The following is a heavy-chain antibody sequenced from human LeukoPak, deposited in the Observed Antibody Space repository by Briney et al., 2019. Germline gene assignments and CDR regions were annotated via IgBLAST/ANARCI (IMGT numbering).Heavy chain of an antibody. V-gene: IGHV1-2*02. CDR3: ARGAEQQRLAHFDY. J-gene: IGHJ4*02. CDR1: GYIFTGYY. CDR2: INPNNGGT. Sequence: ASVTVSCKASGYIFTGYYLHWVRQAPGQGLEWMGWINPNNGGTKSAQKFQGRVTMTRDTSISTAYLELSRLRSDDTAIYYCARGAEQQRLAHFDYWGQGTLVTVSS. D-gene: IGHD1/OR15-1a*01.